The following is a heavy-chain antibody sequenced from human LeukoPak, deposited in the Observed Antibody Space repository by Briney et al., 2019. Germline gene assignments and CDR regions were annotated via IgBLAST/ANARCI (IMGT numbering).Heavy chain of an antibody. CDR1: GYPFTGYY. CDR3: AREISDYASAY. CDR2: INPNSGGT. D-gene: IGHD4-17*01. Sequence: ASVKVSCKASGYPFTGYYIHWVRQAPGQGLEWMGWINPNSGGTNYARKFQGRVTMTSDTSITTAYMDLSRLTSDDTAVYYCAREISDYASAYWGRGTLVTVSS. V-gene: IGHV1-2*02. J-gene: IGHJ4*02.